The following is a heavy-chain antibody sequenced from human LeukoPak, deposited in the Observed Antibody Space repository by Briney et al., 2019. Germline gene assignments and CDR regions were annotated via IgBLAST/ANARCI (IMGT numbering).Heavy chain of an antibody. Sequence: GGSLRLSCAASGFTFSSNGMNWVRQAPGKGLEWVSYISATGGTIYYADSVKGRFTISRDNAKNSLYLQMNSLRAEDTALYYCAKDIADGEGYYYYGMDVWGQGTTVTVSS. CDR2: ISATGGTI. V-gene: IGHV3-48*04. CDR1: GFTFSSNG. CDR3: AKDIADGEGYYYYGMDV. J-gene: IGHJ6*02. D-gene: IGHD5-24*01.